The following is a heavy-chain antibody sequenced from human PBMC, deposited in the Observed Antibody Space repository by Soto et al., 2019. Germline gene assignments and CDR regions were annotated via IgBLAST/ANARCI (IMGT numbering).Heavy chain of an antibody. V-gene: IGHV4-39*01. CDR3: ARQGIDYDSSGYYYRKYYFDY. CDR2: IYYSGST. Sequence: PSETLSLTCTVSGGSISSSSYYWGWIRQPPGKGLEWTGSIYYSGSTYYNPSLKSRVTISVDTSKNQFSLKLSSVTAADTAVYYCARQGIDYDSSGYYYRKYYFDYWGQGTLVTVSS. D-gene: IGHD3-22*01. J-gene: IGHJ4*02. CDR1: GGSISSSSYY.